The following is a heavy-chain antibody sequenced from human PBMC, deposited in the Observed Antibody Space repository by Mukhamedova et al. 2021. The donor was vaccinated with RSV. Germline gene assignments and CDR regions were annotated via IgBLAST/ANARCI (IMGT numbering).Heavy chain of an antibody. Sequence: GKGLEWIGRIYSSVITSGSTNINPALKSRVTMSVDTSKNQFSLKVTSLTAADTAVYYCARGRNYYDSSGYYKALDRWGQGTLVSV. J-gene: IGHJ5*02. V-gene: IGHV4-4*07. CDR3: ARGRNYYDSSGYYKALDR. D-gene: IGHD3-22*01. CDR2: IYSSVITSGST.